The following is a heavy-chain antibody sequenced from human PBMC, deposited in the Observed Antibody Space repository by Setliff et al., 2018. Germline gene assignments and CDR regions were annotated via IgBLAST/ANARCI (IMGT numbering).Heavy chain of an antibody. CDR1: GGSVRGYY. V-gene: IGHV4-59*02. D-gene: IGHD3-9*01. CDR2: MYYSVDT. CDR3: ARVLTGYYEGVYYYYMDV. Sequence: SETLSLTCTVSGGSVRGYYWSWIRQPPGKGLEWIGYMYYSVDTNYSPSLRSRLTISVDTSKNQFSLKLSSVTAADTAVYYCARVLTGYYEGVYYYYMDVWGKGTTVTVSS. J-gene: IGHJ6*03.